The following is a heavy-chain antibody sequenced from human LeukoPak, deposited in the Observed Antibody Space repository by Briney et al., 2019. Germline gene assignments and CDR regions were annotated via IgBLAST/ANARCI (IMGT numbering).Heavy chain of an antibody. V-gene: IGHV1-69*05. D-gene: IGHD3-22*01. CDR2: IIPIFGTA. CDR1: GGTFSSYA. CDR3: ARVVLDHYYDSSGYLGTLDY. J-gene: IGHJ4*02. Sequence: SVKVSCKASGGTFSSYAISWVRQAPGQGLEWMGRIIPIFGTANYAQKFQGRVTITTDESTSTAYMELSSLRSDDTAVYYCARVVLDHYYDSSGYLGTLDYWGQGTLVTVSS.